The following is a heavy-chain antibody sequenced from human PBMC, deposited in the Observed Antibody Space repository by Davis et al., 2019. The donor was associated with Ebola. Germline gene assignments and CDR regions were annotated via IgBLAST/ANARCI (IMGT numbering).Heavy chain of an antibody. Sequence: LSLTCAVYGGSFSGYYWSWVRQAPGKGLEWVAVISYDGSNKYYADSVKGRFTISRDNSKNTLYLQMNSLRAEDTAVYYCAKDFRPITIFGVVIRRSYWGQGTLVTVSS. CDR2: ISYDGSNK. D-gene: IGHD3-3*01. CDR1: GGSFSGYY. V-gene: IGHV3-30*18. J-gene: IGHJ4*02. CDR3: AKDFRPITIFGVVIRRSY.